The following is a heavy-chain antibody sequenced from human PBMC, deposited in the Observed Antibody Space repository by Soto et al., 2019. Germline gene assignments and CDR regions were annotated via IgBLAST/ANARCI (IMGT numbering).Heavy chain of an antibody. D-gene: IGHD2-2*01. CDR1: GGTFSSYA. CDR2: IIPIFGTA. V-gene: IGHV1-69*13. J-gene: IGHJ6*02. Sequence: SVKVSCTASGGTFSSYAISWVRQAPGQGLEWMGGIIPIFGTANYAQKFQGRVTITADESTSTAYMELSSLRSEDTAVYYCARAILYCSSTSCSHYYYYYYGMDVWGQGTTVTVSS. CDR3: ARAILYCSSTSCSHYYYYYYGMDV.